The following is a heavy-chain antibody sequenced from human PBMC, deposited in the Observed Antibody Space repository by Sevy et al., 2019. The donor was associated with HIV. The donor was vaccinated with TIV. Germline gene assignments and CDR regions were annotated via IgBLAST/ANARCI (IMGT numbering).Heavy chain of an antibody. D-gene: IGHD3-22*01. J-gene: IGHJ3*02. Sequence: GESLKISCKGSGYSFTSYWIGWVRQMPGKGLEWKGIIYPGDSDTRYSPSFQGQVTISADKSISTAYLQWSSLKASDTAMYYCARLETRSYHYDSSGYIAFDIWGQGTMVTVSS. CDR3: ARLETRSYHYDSSGYIAFDI. V-gene: IGHV5-51*01. CDR1: GYSFTSYW. CDR2: IYPGDSDT.